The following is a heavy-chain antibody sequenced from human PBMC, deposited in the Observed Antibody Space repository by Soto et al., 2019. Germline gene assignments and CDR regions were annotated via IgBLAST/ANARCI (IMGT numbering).Heavy chain of an antibody. Sequence: PGGSLRLSCAASGFIVSSNYMSWVRQAPGKGLECVSVMYSDGSTDYTVSVQGRSTISRDKSKNTLYLQMDSLRAEDTAVYYCARSWGYIDYWGQGTLVTVSS. D-gene: IGHD5-12*01. V-gene: IGHV3-53*01. J-gene: IGHJ4*02. CDR1: GFIVSSNY. CDR2: MYSDGST. CDR3: ARSWGYIDY.